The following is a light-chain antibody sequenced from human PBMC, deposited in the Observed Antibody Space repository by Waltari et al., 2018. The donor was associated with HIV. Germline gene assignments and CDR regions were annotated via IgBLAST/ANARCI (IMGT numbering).Light chain of an antibody. CDR3: TSYTSISPLAI. CDR2: GVT. J-gene: IGLJ7*01. CDR1: SSDIGGYDY. V-gene: IGLV2-14*01. Sequence: QSALTQPASVSGSPGQSITISCNGTSSDIGGYDYVSWYQQYPGKAPKLIIFGVTNRPSGLSTRFSGSKSGNMASLTISGLQAEDEADYYCTSYTSISPLAIFGGGTQVTVL.